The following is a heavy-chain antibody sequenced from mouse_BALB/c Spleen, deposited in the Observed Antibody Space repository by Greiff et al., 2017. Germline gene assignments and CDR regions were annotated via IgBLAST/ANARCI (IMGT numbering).Heavy chain of an antibody. Sequence: DVQLQESGAELVKPGASVKLSCTASGFNIKDTYMHWVKQRPEQGLEWIGRIDPANGNTKYDPKFQGKATITADTSSNTAYLQLSSLTSEDTAVYYCARPQLTGTLDYWGQGTTLTVSS. J-gene: IGHJ2*01. CDR3: ARPQLTGTLDY. CDR1: GFNIKDTY. CDR2: IDPANGNT. V-gene: IGHV14-3*02. D-gene: IGHD4-1*01.